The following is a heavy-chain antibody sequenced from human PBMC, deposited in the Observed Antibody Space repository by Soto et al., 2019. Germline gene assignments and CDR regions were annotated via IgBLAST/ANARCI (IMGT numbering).Heavy chain of an antibody. Sequence: ASVKVSCKASGYTLTSYGISWVRQAPGQGLEWMGWISAYNGNTNYAQKLQGRVTMTTDTSTSTAYMELRSLRSDDTAVYYCARGESWSGYDLGYNWFDPWGQGTLVTVSS. J-gene: IGHJ5*02. V-gene: IGHV1-18*01. CDR1: GYTLTSYG. CDR2: ISAYNGNT. CDR3: ARGESWSGYDLGYNWFDP. D-gene: IGHD5-12*01.